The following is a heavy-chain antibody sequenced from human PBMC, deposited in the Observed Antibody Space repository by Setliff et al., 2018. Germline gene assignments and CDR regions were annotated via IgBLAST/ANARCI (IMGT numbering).Heavy chain of an antibody. CDR3: AKVRSSAWSIVYYYMDV. D-gene: IGHD6-13*01. Sequence: ASVKVSCRASGGTFSSYAISWVRQAPGQGLEWMGGISAYNGNTNYAQKLQGRVTMTTDTSTSTAYMELRSLRSDDTAVYYCAKVRSSAWSIVYYYMDVWGKGTTVTVSS. J-gene: IGHJ6*03. CDR1: GGTFSSYA. CDR2: ISAYNGNT. V-gene: IGHV1-18*01.